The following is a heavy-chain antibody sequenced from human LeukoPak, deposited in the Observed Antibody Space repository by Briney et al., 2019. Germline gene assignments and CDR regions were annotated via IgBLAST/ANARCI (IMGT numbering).Heavy chain of an antibody. V-gene: IGHV1-46*01. D-gene: IGHD1-26*01. CDR2: INPSGGST. CDR1: GYTFTSYY. Sequence: ASVKVSCKASGYTFTSYYMHWVRQAPGQGLEWMGIINPSGGSTSYAQKLQGRVTMTRDTSTSTVYMELSSLRSEDTAVYYCARRPYSGSYSDNTYFDYWGQGTLVTVSS. CDR3: ARRPYSGSYSDNTYFDY. J-gene: IGHJ4*02.